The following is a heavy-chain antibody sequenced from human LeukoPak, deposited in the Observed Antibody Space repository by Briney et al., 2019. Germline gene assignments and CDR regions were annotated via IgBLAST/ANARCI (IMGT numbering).Heavy chain of an antibody. V-gene: IGHV3-21*04. D-gene: IGHD6-19*01. CDR2: ITATGLHI. J-gene: IGHJ4*02. CDR1: GFTFSSYS. Sequence: GGSLRLSCAASGFTFSSYSMNWVRQAPGKGLEWVSAITATGLHIYYADSVKGRFTISRDNSKNTLYLQMNSLRAEDTAVYYCAKVGGSSGWADYYFDYWGQGTLVTVSS. CDR3: AKVGGSSGWADYYFDY.